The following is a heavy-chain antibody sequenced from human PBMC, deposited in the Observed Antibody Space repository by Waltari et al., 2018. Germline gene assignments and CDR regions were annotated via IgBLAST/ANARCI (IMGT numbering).Heavy chain of an antibody. CDR2: VDPEDGET. D-gene: IGHD6-19*01. CDR1: GYTFSDYY. V-gene: IGHV1-69-2*01. Sequence: EVQLLQSGAELKEPGTTVRISCKVSGYTFSDYYIHWVHQAPGKGLLWMGLVDPEDGETIYADNVQGRVTISADTSTDTAFMELSSLRSEDTAVFYCATALGDSSSASRPFDFWGQGTMITVSS. CDR3: ATALGDSSSASRPFDF. J-gene: IGHJ3*01.